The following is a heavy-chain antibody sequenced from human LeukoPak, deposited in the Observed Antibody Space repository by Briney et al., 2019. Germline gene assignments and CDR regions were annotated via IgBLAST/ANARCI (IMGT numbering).Heavy chain of an antibody. CDR3: ARDAVGVYHQYGTFDY. Sequence: GASVKVSCKASGYTFTGYYMHWVRQAPGQGLEWMGWINPNSGGTNYAQKFQGRVTMTRDTSISTAYMELSRLRSDDTAVYYCARDAVGVYHQYGTFDYWGQGTLVTVSS. D-gene: IGHD1-26*01. CDR2: INPNSGGT. CDR1: GYTFTGYY. V-gene: IGHV1-2*02. J-gene: IGHJ4*02.